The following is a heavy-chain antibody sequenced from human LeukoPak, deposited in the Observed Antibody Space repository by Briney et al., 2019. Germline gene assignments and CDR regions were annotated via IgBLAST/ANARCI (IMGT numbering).Heavy chain of an antibody. V-gene: IGHV4-61*01. Sequence: SETLSLTCTVSGDSISGATYYWGWIRQPPGKGLEWIGYMYYSGSTNYNPSLKSRVTISVDTSKNQFSLKLSSVTAADTAVYYCASSHPLGSDNDYYTPFDYWGQGTLVTVSS. CDR3: ASSHPLGSDNDYYTPFDY. J-gene: IGHJ4*02. D-gene: IGHD3-3*01. CDR2: MYYSGST. CDR1: GDSISGATYY.